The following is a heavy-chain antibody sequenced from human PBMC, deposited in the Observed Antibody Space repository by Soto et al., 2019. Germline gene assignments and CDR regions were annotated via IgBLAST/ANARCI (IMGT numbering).Heavy chain of an antibody. CDR2: INAGNGNT. CDR1: GYTFTSYA. V-gene: IGHV1-3*01. Sequence: ASVKVSCKASGYTFTSYAMHWGRPAPGQRLEWMGWINAGNGNTKYSQKFQGRVTMTTDTSTSTAYMELRSLRSDDTAVFYCAREMVRGVGSDYWGQGTLVTVSS. CDR3: AREMVRGVGSDY. J-gene: IGHJ4*02. D-gene: IGHD3-10*01.